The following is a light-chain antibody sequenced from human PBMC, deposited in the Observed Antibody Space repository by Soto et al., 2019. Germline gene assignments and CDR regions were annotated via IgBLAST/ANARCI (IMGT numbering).Light chain of an antibody. CDR2: GAS. Sequence: EIVLTQSPGTLSLSPGERATLSCRASQSVSSNSLAWYQQRLGQAPRLLIYGASSRATDIPDRFSGSGSGTDFARTISRLEPEDFAIYYCHHCGKFPSTFDQGTKVELK. V-gene: IGKV3-20*01. CDR3: HHCGKFPST. J-gene: IGKJ1*01. CDR1: QSVSSNS.